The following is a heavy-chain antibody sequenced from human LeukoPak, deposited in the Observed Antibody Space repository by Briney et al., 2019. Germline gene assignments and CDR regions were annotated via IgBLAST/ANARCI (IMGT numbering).Heavy chain of an antibody. Sequence: SETLSLTCTVSGGSISSYYWSWIRQPPGKGLEWIGYIYYSGSTNYNPSLKSRVTISVDTSKNQFSLKLSSVTAADTAVYYRARVRGIAVAGPLLYYFDYWGQGTLVTVSS. CDR3: ARVRGIAVAGPLLYYFDY. D-gene: IGHD6-19*01. CDR1: GGSISSYY. CDR2: IYYSGST. J-gene: IGHJ4*02. V-gene: IGHV4-59*01.